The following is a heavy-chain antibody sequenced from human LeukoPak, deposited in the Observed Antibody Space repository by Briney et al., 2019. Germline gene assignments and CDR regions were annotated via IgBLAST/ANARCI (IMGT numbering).Heavy chain of an antibody. Sequence: VGCLRLSCAASGVTVSSKYMSWVRQAPGRGLEWGSVIYSGGTTYYADSVRGRFTISRYNSKNTLYLQMNSLRAEDTAVYYCARDSTIGKFDYWGQGTLVTVSS. CDR1: GVTVSSKY. D-gene: IGHD3-9*01. CDR3: ARDSTIGKFDY. CDR2: IYSGGTT. J-gene: IGHJ4*02. V-gene: IGHV3-53*01.